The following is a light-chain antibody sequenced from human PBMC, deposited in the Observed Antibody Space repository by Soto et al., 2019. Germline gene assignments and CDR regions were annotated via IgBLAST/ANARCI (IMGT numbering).Light chain of an antibody. CDR3: QQYASSVT. CDR1: QSFGSTF. J-gene: IGKJ1*01. V-gene: IGKV3-20*01. CDR2: GAS. Sequence: EIVLTQSPGSLSLSPGDRATLSCRASQSFGSTFFAWSQQKPGQAPRLLIYGASSRATGIPDRFSGSWSGTDFTLTISRLEPEDFALYYCQQYASSVTFGQGTKVEIK.